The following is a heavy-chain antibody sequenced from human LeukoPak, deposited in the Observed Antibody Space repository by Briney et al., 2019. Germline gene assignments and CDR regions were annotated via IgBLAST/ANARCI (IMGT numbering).Heavy chain of an antibody. Sequence: SETLSLTCAVYGGSFSGYYWGWIRQPPGKGLEWIGEINHSGSTNYNPSLKSRVTISVDTSKNQFSLKLSSVTAADTAVYYCARDLIWGSYRPFDYWGQGTLVTVSS. J-gene: IGHJ4*02. V-gene: IGHV4-34*01. CDR2: INHSGST. CDR3: ARDLIWGSYRPFDY. D-gene: IGHD3-16*02. CDR1: GGSFSGYY.